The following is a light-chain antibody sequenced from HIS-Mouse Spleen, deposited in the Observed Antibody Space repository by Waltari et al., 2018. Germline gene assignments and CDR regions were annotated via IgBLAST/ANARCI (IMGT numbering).Light chain of an antibody. CDR3: SSYTSSSTLVV. V-gene: IGLV2-14*01. CDR1: SRDVGGDNY. CDR2: EVS. J-gene: IGLJ2*01. Sequence: QSALTQPASVSGSPGQSITISCTGTSRDVGGDNYVSWYQQHPGKAPKLMIYEVSNRPSGVSNRFSGSKSGNTASLTISGLQAEDEADYYCSSYTSSSTLVVFGGGTKLTVL.